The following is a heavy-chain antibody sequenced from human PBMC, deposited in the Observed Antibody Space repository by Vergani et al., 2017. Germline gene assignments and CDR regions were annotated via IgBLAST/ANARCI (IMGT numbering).Heavy chain of an antibody. J-gene: IGHJ4*02. Sequence: QVQLQESGPGLVKPSQTLSLTCTVSGGSINSHNYYWSWIRQPAGKGLEWIGHIHTSGSTNYNPSLKSRVTMSEDTSKNQFSLNLTSVTAADTAVYYCASKRGACRAAYCHSYDFWGPGTLVGVSS. V-gene: IGHV4-61*02. CDR1: GGSINSHNYY. D-gene: IGHD2-15*01. CDR3: ASKRGACRAAYCHSYDF. CDR2: IHTSGST.